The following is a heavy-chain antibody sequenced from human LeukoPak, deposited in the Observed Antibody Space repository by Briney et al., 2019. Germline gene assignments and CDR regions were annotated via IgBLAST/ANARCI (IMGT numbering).Heavy chain of an antibody. D-gene: IGHD1-1*01. CDR3: ASSYGRDGFDY. V-gene: IGHV3-48*01. Sequence: SGGSLRLSCAASGFTFSSYSMNWVRQAPGKGLEWVSYISSSTSTIYYADSVKGRFTISRDSAKNSLYLQMNSLRAEDTAVYYCASSYGRDGFDYWGQGTLVTVSS. J-gene: IGHJ4*02. CDR2: ISSSTSTI. CDR1: GFTFSSYS.